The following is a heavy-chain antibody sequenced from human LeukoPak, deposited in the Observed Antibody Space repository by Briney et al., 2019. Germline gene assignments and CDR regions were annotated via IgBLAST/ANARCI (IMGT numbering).Heavy chain of an antibody. D-gene: IGHD6-6*01. J-gene: IGHJ4*02. CDR3: ARGPQKYSSSWSFDY. Sequence: SETLSLTCTVSGVSISSYYWSWIRQPPGKGLEWIGYIYYSGSTNYNPSLKSRVTISVDTSKNQFSLKLSSVTAADTAVYYCARGPQKYSSSWSFDYWGQGTLVTVSS. CDR2: IYYSGST. CDR1: GVSISSYY. V-gene: IGHV4-59*01.